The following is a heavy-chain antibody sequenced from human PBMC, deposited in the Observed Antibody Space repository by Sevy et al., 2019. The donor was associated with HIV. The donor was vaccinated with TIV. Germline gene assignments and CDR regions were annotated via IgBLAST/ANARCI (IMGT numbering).Heavy chain of an antibody. CDR2: ISSAGSFI. Sequence: GGSLRLSCAASGFTFSYYSLTWVRQAPGKGLEWVSSISSAGSFIYYADSVKGRFTISRDSAKSSLYLQMNSLRAEDTAVYYCARDGGYSSSWFGDFKLSAPLLEDYRHRGNYGMDVWGQGTTVTVSS. CDR1: GFTFSYYS. CDR3: ARDGGYSSSWFGDFKLSAPLLEDYRHRGNYGMDV. V-gene: IGHV3-21*06. J-gene: IGHJ6*02. D-gene: IGHD6-13*01.